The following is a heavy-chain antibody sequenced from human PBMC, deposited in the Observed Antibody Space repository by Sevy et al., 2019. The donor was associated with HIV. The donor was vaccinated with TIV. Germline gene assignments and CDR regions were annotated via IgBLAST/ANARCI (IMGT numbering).Heavy chain of an antibody. V-gene: IGHV4-34*01. Sequence: SETLSLTCAVYGGSFSGYYWSWIRQPPGKGLEWIGEINHSGSTNYNPSLKSRVTISVDTSKNQFSLKLGSVTAADTAVYYCARGPRFYDSSGYYHSDAFDIWGQGTMVTVSS. D-gene: IGHD3-22*01. CDR1: GGSFSGYY. J-gene: IGHJ3*02. CDR3: ARGPRFYDSSGYYHSDAFDI. CDR2: INHSGST.